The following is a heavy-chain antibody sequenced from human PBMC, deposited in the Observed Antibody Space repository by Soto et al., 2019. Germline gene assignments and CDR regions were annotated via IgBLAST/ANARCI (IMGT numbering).Heavy chain of an antibody. CDR1: GGSISSYY. Sequence: QVQLQESGPGLVKPSETLSLTCTVSGGSISSYYWSWIRQPPGKGLEWIGYIYYSGSTNYNPSLKSRVTISVDTSKNQFSLKLSSVTAADTAVYCCASLRKVYYDFPGWFDPWGQGTLVTVSS. D-gene: IGHD3-3*01. J-gene: IGHJ5*02. CDR3: ASLRKVYYDFPGWFDP. V-gene: IGHV4-59*01. CDR2: IYYSGST.